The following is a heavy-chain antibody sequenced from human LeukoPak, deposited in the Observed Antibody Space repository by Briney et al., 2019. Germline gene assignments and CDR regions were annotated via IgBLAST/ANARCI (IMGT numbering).Heavy chain of an antibody. CDR3: TTDQYANYYFDY. CDR1: GFTFSSYG. CDR2: ISYDGSNK. J-gene: IGHJ4*02. V-gene: IGHV3-30*03. D-gene: IGHD2-8*01. Sequence: PGGSLRLSCAASGFTFSSYGMHWVRQAPGKGLEWVAVISYDGSNKYYADSVKGRFTISRDNSKNTLYLQMNSLRAEDTAVYYCTTDQYANYYFDYWGQGTLVTVSS.